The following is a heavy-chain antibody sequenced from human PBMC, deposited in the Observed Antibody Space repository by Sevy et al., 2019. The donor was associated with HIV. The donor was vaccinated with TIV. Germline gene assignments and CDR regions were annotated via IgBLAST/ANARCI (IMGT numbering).Heavy chain of an antibody. Sequence: ASVKVSCKASGGTFSSYAISWVRQAPGQRLEWMGGIIPIFGTANYAQKFQGRVTITADESTSTVYMELSSLRSEDTAVYYCAREGGSSFPYYYYGMDVWGQGTTVTVSS. CDR1: GGTFSSYA. CDR3: AREGGSSFPYYYYGMDV. V-gene: IGHV1-69*13. J-gene: IGHJ6*02. CDR2: IIPIFGTA. D-gene: IGHD6-13*01.